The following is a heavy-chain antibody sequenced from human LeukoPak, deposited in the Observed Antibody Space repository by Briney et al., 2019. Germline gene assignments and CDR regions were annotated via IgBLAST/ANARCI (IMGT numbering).Heavy chain of an antibody. CDR1: GFTFSSYG. V-gene: IGHV3-33*01. CDR2: IWYDGSNK. J-gene: IGHJ4*02. CDR3: ASDGIAVDRGIGYFDY. Sequence: PGGSLRLSCAAPGFTFSSYGMHWVRQAPGKGLEWVAVIWYDGSNKYYADSVKGRFTISRDNSENTLYLQMNSLRAEDTALYYCASDGIAVDRGIGYFDYWGQGTLVTVSS. D-gene: IGHD6-13*01.